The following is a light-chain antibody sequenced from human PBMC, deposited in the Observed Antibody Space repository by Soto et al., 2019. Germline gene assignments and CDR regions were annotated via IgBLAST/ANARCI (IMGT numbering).Light chain of an antibody. CDR3: QQYNVVPPT. Sequence: IQLTQSPSSLSASVGDRVTITCRASQGIISYLAWYQQKPGKAPKLLIYDASNLEKGVPSRFTGSGSGTDFTLTINSLQPDEIATYYCQQYNVVPPTFGQGTRLEI. J-gene: IGKJ2*01. V-gene: IGKV1-33*01. CDR1: QGIISY. CDR2: DAS.